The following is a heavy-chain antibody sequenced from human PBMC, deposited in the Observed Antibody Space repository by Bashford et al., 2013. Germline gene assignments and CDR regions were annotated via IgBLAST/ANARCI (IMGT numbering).Heavy chain of an antibody. V-gene: IGHV4-34*01. D-gene: IGHD5-18*01. J-gene: IGHJ6*02. CDR2: INDSGST. CDR1: GGSFSGYY. Sequence: SETLSLTCAVYGGSFSGYYWSWIRQPPGKGLAWIGEINDSGSTNYNPSLKNRVTISADTSKEPVLPEAELCDRRGHGRLYCASAWGXGQHTAYYFLYGVGVVGPRGPRSPSP. CDR3: ASAWGXGQHTAYYFLYGVGV.